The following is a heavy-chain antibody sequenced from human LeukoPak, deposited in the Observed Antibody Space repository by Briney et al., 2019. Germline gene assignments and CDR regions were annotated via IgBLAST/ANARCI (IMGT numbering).Heavy chain of an antibody. Sequence: GESLKISCKGSGYSFTNYWIGWVRQMPGKGLEWMGIIYPGDSDTRYSPSFQGQVTISADKSISTAYLQWSSLKASDTAIYYCARAEAVPGTGATTFDYWGQGTLVTVPS. J-gene: IGHJ4*02. V-gene: IGHV5-51*01. D-gene: IGHD6-19*01. CDR3: ARAEAVPGTGATTFDY. CDR1: GYSFTNYW. CDR2: IYPGDSDT.